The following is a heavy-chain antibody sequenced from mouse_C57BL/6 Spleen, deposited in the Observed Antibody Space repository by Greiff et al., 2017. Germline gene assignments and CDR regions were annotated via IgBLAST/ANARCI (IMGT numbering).Heavy chain of an antibody. J-gene: IGHJ4*01. CDR1: GFTFSDYY. Sequence: DVHLVESGGGLVQPGGSLKLSCAASGFTFSDYYMYWVRQTPEKRLEWVAYISNGGGSTYYPDTVKGRFTISRDNAKNTLYLQMSRLKSEDTAMYYCASSIVTTRYYAMDYWGKGTSVTVSS. CDR2: ISNGGGST. V-gene: IGHV5-12*01. CDR3: ASSIVTTRYYAMDY. D-gene: IGHD2-5*01.